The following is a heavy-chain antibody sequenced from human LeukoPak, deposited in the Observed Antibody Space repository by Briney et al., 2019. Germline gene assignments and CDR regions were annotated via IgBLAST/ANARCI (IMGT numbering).Heavy chain of an antibody. Sequence: GGSLRLSCAAAGFTVSNYGMQSVRQAPGKGLEWVAFIRYDGSLTHYLDSVNGRFTISRDNSKNTLYLQMNSLRAEDTAVYHCSRVWVAIVDNALDLWGQGTLVTVSS. J-gene: IGHJ3*01. CDR1: GFTVSNYG. V-gene: IGHV3-30*02. CDR2: IRYDGSLT. CDR3: SRVWVAIVDNALDL. D-gene: IGHD2/OR15-2a*01.